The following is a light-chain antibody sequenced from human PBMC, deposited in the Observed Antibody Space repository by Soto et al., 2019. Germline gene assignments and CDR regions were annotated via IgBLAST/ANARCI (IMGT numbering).Light chain of an antibody. J-gene: IGKJ5*01. CDR2: DTS. CDR1: QSVSSY. V-gene: IGKV3-11*01. Sequence: EIVLTQSPATLSLSPGERAILSCRASQSVSSYLVWYQQKPGQAPRLLIYDTSNRATGIPARFSGSGSGTDFTLTITRLEPEDFAVYYCQQRTNWPITFGQGTRLEIK. CDR3: QQRTNWPIT.